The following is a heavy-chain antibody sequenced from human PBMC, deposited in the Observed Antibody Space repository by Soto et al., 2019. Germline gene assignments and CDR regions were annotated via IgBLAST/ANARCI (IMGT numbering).Heavy chain of an antibody. J-gene: IGHJ6*02. CDR2: INPNSGGT. Sequence: ASVKVSCKASGYTFTGYYMHWVRQAPGQGLEWMGWINPNSGGTNYAQKFQGWVTMTRDTSISTAYMELSRLRSDDTAVYYCARSRPYITIFGVRSSFAPYGMDVWGQGTTVIFSS. CDR3: ARSRPYITIFGVRSSFAPYGMDV. D-gene: IGHD3-3*01. V-gene: IGHV1-2*04. CDR1: GYTFTGYY.